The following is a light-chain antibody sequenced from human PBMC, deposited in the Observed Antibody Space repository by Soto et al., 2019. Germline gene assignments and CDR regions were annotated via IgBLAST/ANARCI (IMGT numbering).Light chain of an antibody. Sequence: IQLTQSPSSLSASVGDRVTTTCRASQGLSSYLAWYQQKPGKAPKLLIYAASTLQSGVPSRFSGRGSGTEFTLTISSLQPEDFGIYYCLQHNSYPYTFGPGTKVDIK. CDR3: LQHNSYPYT. J-gene: IGKJ2*01. V-gene: IGKV1-9*01. CDR1: QGLSSY. CDR2: AAS.